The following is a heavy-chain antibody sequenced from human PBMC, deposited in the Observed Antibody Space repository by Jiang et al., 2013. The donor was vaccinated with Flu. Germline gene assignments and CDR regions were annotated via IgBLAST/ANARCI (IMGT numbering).Heavy chain of an antibody. V-gene: IGHV4-39*01. D-gene: IGHD6-13*01. Sequence: PSETLSLTCTVSGGSVSSSHYYWAWVRQPPGKGLEWIGSVFYSGTAYYNPSLKSLVTISIDTSKNQFSLKVTSVTAADTATYYCARLSFSTSWSADSWGQGTL. CDR2: VFYSGTA. CDR3: ARLSFSTSWSADS. CDR1: GGSVSSSHYY. J-gene: IGHJ4*02.